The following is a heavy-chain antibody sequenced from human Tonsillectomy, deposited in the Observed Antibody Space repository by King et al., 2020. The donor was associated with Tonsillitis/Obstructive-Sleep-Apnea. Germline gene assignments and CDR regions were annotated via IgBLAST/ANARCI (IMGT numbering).Heavy chain of an antibody. V-gene: IGHV2-26*01. Sequence: TLKESGPVLVKPTETLTLTCTVSGLSLSNARMGVSWIRQPPGKALEWLAHIFSNDEKSYSTSLKSRITIPKDTSKSQVVLTITNMDPVDTVSYYCASLGVNYPYYFDYWGQGILVTVSS. J-gene: IGHJ4*02. CDR2: IFSNDEK. CDR1: GLSLSNARMG. CDR3: ASLGVNYPYYFDY. D-gene: IGHD1-7*01.